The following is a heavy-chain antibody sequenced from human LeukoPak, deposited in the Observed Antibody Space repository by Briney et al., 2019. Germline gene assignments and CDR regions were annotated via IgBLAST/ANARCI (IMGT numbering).Heavy chain of an antibody. CDR1: GDSISSADYY. V-gene: IGHV4-61*08. J-gene: IGHJ4*02. Sequence: SETLSLTCTVSGDSISSADYYWSWIRQPPGKGLEWIGYIYYSGSTNYNPSLKSRVTISVDTSKNQFSLKLSSVTAADTAVYYCARVAGGYLYFAYWGQGTLVTVSS. CDR3: ARVAGGYLYFAY. CDR2: IYYSGST. D-gene: IGHD5-12*01.